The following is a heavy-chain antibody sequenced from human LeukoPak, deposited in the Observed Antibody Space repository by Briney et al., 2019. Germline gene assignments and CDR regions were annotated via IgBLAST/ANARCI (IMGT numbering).Heavy chain of an antibody. J-gene: IGHJ3*02. CDR2: IIPIFGTA. CDR1: GYTFTSYY. V-gene: IGHV1-69*13. D-gene: IGHD5-24*01. Sequence: GASVKVSCKASGYTFTSYYMHWVRQAPGQGLEWMGGIIPIFGTANYAQKFQGRVTITADESTSTAYMELSSLRSEDTAVYYCARDRGLEMATNSDLDAFDIWGQGTMVTVSS. CDR3: ARDRGLEMATNSDLDAFDI.